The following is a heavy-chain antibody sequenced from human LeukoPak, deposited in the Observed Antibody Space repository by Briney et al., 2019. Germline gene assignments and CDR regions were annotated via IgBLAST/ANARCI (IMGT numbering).Heavy chain of an antibody. V-gene: IGHV1-69*05. D-gene: IGHD6-13*01. Sequence: SVKVSCKASGYTFTSYGISWVRQAPGQGLEWMGGIIPIFGTANYAQKFQGRVTITTDESTSTAYMELSSLRSEDTAVYYCARGRQQLVAYFDYWGQGTLVTVSS. J-gene: IGHJ4*02. CDR2: IIPIFGTA. CDR3: ARGRQQLVAYFDY. CDR1: GYTFTSYG.